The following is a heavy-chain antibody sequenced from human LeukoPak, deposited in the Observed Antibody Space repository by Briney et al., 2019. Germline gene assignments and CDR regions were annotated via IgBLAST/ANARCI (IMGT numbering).Heavy chain of an antibody. CDR2: INGRGSSL. CDR3: ASYIVGPTLDY. Sequence: GGSLRLSCAASGFTFSSYGMHWVRQAPGKGLEWVSYINGRGSSLYYADSVKGRFTISRDNARNSLYLQMNSLRAEDTAVYYCASYIVGPTLDYWGQGTLVTVSS. V-gene: IGHV3-48*04. J-gene: IGHJ4*02. CDR1: GFTFSSYG. D-gene: IGHD1-26*01.